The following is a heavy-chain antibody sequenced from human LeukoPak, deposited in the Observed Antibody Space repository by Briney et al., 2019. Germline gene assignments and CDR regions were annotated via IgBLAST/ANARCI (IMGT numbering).Heavy chain of an antibody. J-gene: IGHJ5*02. V-gene: IGHV3-73*01. CDR1: GFTHSDSA. Sequence: GGSLRLSCAASGFTHSDSAIHWVRQASGKGLEWVGLIDRPAKSYATAYGASVGGRFTISRDDSKNTAYLQMDSPKTEDTALYYCTRDRGTYNWLDPWGQGTLVTVSS. CDR2: IDRPAKSYAT. CDR3: TRDRGTYNWLDP. D-gene: IGHD1-26*01.